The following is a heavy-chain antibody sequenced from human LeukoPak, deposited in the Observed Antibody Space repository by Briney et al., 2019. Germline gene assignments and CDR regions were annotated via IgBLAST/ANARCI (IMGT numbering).Heavy chain of an antibody. CDR3: ARGDRNYYGSGRCIWFDP. CDR1: GVSISSYY. V-gene: IGHV4-59*05. Sequence: SETLSLTCTVSGVSISSYYWSWIRQPPGKGLEWIGSIYYSGSTYYNPSLKSRVTISVDTSKNQFSLKLSSVTAADTAVYYCARGDRNYYGSGRCIWFDPWGQGTLVTVSS. CDR2: IYYSGST. D-gene: IGHD3-10*01. J-gene: IGHJ5*02.